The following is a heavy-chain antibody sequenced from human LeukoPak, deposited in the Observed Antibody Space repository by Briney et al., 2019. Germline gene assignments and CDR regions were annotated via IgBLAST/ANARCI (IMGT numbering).Heavy chain of an antibody. J-gene: IGHJ4*02. CDR2: ITSSGTTM. V-gene: IGHV3-48*03. D-gene: IGHD6-13*01. Sequence: GGSLRLSCAASGFTFSSYEMNWVRQAPGKGLEWVAYITSSGTTMYYADSVRGRFIISRDNAENSLYLQMNSLRAEDTAVYYCAREGVAADYWGQGTLVTVSS. CDR1: GFTFSSYE. CDR3: AREGVAADY.